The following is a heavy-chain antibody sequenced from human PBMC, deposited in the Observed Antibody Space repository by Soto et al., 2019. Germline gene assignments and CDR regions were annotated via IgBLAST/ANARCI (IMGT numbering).Heavy chain of an antibody. CDR1: GFTVSNNY. J-gene: IGHJ4*02. Sequence: EVQLVESGGGLIQPGGSLRLSCAVSGFTVSNNYMSWVRQAPGKGLEGVSVIYSGGYTAYGDSVKGRFTISRDNSKNKLYFKRNSMGPDDPAVFYWAPRPGGGGYWGQGTLVTVSS. V-gene: IGHV3-53*01. CDR3: APRPGGGGY. CDR2: IYSGGYT. D-gene: IGHD3-10*01.